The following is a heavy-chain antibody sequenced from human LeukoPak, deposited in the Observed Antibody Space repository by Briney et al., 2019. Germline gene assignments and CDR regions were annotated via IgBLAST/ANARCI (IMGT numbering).Heavy chain of an antibody. Sequence: SETLSLTCTVSGGSISSSSYYWGWIRQPPGKGLEWIGSIYYSGSTYYNPSLKSRVTVSVDRSKNQFSLKLSSVTAADTAVYYCARVNYYYGMDVWGQGTTVTVSS. CDR1: GGSISSSSYY. V-gene: IGHV4-39*07. J-gene: IGHJ6*02. CDR3: ARVNYYYGMDV. CDR2: IYYSGST.